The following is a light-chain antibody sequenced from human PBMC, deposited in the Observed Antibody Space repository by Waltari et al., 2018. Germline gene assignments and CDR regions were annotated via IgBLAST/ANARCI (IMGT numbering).Light chain of an antibody. J-gene: IGKJ4*01. CDR1: QSISSW. Sequence: DIQMTQSPSTLSASVGARVTITCRASQSISSWLAWYQQKPGKAPKLLIYKASSLESGVPSRFSGSGSGTEFTLTISSLQPDDFATYYCHQYNSYSPLTFGGGTKVEIK. CDR2: KAS. V-gene: IGKV1-5*03. CDR3: HQYNSYSPLT.